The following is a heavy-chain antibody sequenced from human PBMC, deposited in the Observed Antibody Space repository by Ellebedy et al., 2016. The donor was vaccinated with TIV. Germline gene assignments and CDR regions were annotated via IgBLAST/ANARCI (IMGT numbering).Heavy chain of an antibody. V-gene: IGHV3-7*01. CDR2: INKDGSEK. CDR1: GLIFSNVW. Sequence: GGSLRLSXAASGLIFSNVWMGWVRQAPGKGLEWVANINKDGSEKYYADSVKGRFIISRDNAKNSSFLQMNSLRGDDAAMYYCTGRGSCNTSCSDHWGHGTVVSVSS. CDR3: TGRGSCNTSCSDH. D-gene: IGHD3-16*01. J-gene: IGHJ4*01.